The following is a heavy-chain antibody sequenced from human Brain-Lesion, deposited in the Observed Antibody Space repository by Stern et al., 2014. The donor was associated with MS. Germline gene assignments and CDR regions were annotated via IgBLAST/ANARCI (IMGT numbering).Heavy chain of an antibody. CDR1: GGSVSSTSYA. CDR2: IYYSGNP. CDR3: AGEEDIRYCSGGSCTGNWFDP. V-gene: IGHV4-39*02. Sequence: VQLLESGPGLVKPSETLSLTCTVAGGSVSSTSYAWAWIRQPPGKGLEWIGTIYYSGNPLYSPSHKSPLPISLDPTKTLSPLQLRSVTAADTAVYYCAGEEDIRYCSGGSCTGNWFDPWGQGTLVTVSS. D-gene: IGHD2-15*01. J-gene: IGHJ5*02.